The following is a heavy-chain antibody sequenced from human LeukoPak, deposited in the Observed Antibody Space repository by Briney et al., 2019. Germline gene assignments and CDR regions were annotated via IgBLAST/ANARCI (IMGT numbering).Heavy chain of an antibody. CDR1: GFTVSSNY. CDR3: AKDSSSYYYYGMDV. CDR2: ISSSGSTI. D-gene: IGHD6-13*01. J-gene: IGHJ6*02. Sequence: GGSLRLSCAASGFTVSSNYMSWVRQAPGKGLEWVSYISSSGSTIYYADSVKGRFTISRDNAKNSLYLQMNSLRAEDTALYYCAKDSSSYYYYGMDVWGQGTTVTVSS. V-gene: IGHV3-11*01.